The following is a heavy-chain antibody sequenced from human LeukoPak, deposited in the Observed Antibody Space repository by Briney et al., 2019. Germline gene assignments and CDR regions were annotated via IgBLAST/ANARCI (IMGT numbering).Heavy chain of an antibody. CDR2: IYPGDSET. Sequence: GESLKISCKGSGYIFTSYWIGWVRQMPGKGLGWMGIIYPGDSETRYSPSFQGQVTISADKSITTAYLQWSTLKASDTAMYYCARSGEWYPFDYWGQGTLVTVSS. J-gene: IGHJ4*02. CDR3: ARSGEWYPFDY. V-gene: IGHV5-51*01. D-gene: IGHD3-3*01. CDR1: GYIFTSYW.